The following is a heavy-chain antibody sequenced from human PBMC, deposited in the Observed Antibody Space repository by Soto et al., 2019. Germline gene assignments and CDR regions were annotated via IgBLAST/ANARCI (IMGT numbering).Heavy chain of an antibody. CDR2: IYYNGST. V-gene: IGHV4-61*08. CDR1: GGSVSSGAYY. CDR3: VRWRDDYGDQNWFDP. Sequence: VQLQESGPGLVKPSETLSLTCTVSGGSVSSGAYYWSWIRQPPGKGLEWIGFIYYNGSTNFNPSLKSRVTISVDTSKNQFSLKLSSVTAADTAIYYCVRWRDDYGDQNWFDPWGQGTLVTVSS. J-gene: IGHJ5*02. D-gene: IGHD4-17*01.